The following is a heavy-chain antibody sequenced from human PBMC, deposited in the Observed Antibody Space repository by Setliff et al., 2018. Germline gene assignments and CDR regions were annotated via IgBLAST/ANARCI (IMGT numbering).Heavy chain of an antibody. J-gene: IGHJ6*03. D-gene: IGHD6-19*01. CDR2: INHSGNT. Sequence: SETLSLTCAVSGDSISSGNWWSWVRQPPEKGLEWIGEINHSGNTNYNPSLKSRVTISVDKFTNQFSLKLNSVTAADTAVYYCVRTDYSDGRYSMDVWGKGTTVTVSS. CDR1: GDSISSGNW. V-gene: IGHV4-4*02. CDR3: VRTDYSDGRYSMDV.